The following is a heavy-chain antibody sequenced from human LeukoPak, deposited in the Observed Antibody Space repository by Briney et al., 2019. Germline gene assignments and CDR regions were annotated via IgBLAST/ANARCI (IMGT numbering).Heavy chain of an antibody. CDR3: ARVELIVALPTSFDP. D-gene: IGHD5-12*01. Sequence: SETLSLTCAVYGGSFSGYYWSWIRQPPGKGLEWIGEINHSGSTNYNPSLKSRVAISVDTSKNQFSLKLSSVTAADTAMYYCARVELIVALPTSFDPWGQGTLVTVSS. J-gene: IGHJ5*02. V-gene: IGHV4-34*01. CDR2: INHSGST. CDR1: GGSFSGYY.